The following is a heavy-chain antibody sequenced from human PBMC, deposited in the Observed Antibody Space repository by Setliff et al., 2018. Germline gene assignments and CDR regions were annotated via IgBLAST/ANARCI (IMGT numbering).Heavy chain of an antibody. D-gene: IGHD2-15*01. J-gene: IGHJ5*02. CDR1: GDTLSSYG. CDR2: TIPMFGST. CDR3: ARSPALLGIVYLDP. Sequence: SVKVSCKASGDTLSSYGISWVRQAPGQGLEWMGGTIPMFGSTSYAQKFQGRVTITTDDSTNTAYMELSSLRSEDTAVYYCARSPALLGIVYLDPWGQGTRVTVSS. V-gene: IGHV1-69*05.